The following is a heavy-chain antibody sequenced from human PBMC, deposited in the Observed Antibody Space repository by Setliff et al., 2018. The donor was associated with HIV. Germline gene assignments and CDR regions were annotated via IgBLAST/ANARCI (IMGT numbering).Heavy chain of an antibody. CDR1: GDSISRGPYY. CDR2: VYSNGDT. D-gene: IGHD3-22*01. V-gene: IGHV4-61*02. Sequence: SETLSLTCTVSGDSISRGPYYWSWIRQSVGRGLEWIGRVYSNGDTNYNPSLRSRVTISRDNSNNILSLQMSSLRAEDTALYYCAKLDYYDYSGSWARKVAIDFWGRGTMVTVSS. J-gene: IGHJ3*01. CDR3: AKLDYYDYSGSWARKVAIDF.